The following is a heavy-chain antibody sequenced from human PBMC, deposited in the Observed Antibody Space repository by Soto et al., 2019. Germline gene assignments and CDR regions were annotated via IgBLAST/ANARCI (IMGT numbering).Heavy chain of an antibody. V-gene: IGHV4-34*01. Sequence: SETLSLTCAVYGGSVNVYYWNWIRHPPGKGLEWIGEINHTGGTHYNPSLKSRVTMSVDTSKNQFSLRLSSVTAADTATYYCATRITVFGLLIPPFDPWGQGTQVTVSS. D-gene: IGHD3-3*01. CDR2: INHTGGT. CDR3: ATRITVFGLLIPPFDP. CDR1: GGSVNVYY. J-gene: IGHJ5*02.